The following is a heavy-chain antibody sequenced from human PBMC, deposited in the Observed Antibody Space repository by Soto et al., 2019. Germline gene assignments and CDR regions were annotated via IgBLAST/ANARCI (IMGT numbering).Heavy chain of an antibody. CDR2: MNPNSGNT. V-gene: IGHV1-8*01. J-gene: IGHJ4*02. D-gene: IGHD4-17*01. CDR1: GYTFTSHD. CDR3: ARWDYGVYARFDY. Sequence: QVQLVQSGAEVKKSGASVKVSCKASGYTFTSHDINWVRQATGQGLEWMGWMNPNSGNTGYAQKFQGRVTRTRNTXISTAYMELSSLRSEDTAVYYCARWDYGVYARFDYGGQGTLVTVSS.